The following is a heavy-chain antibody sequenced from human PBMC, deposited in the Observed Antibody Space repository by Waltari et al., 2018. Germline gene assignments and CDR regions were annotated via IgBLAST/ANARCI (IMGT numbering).Heavy chain of an antibody. CDR1: GYTFTGYA. D-gene: IGHD3-22*01. CDR2: INPKNGDT. J-gene: IGHJ4*01. CDR3: LRDSSGSHFDY. V-gene: IGHV1-2*06. Sequence: LVQSGAEVKKPGASVQGSCKASGYTFTGYAILWVRQAPGQGLEWMGRINPKNGDTHYAQNFQGRVALTTDTSTNTAFMELQRLRSDDTAVYYCLRDSSGSHFDYWGQEPWSPYPQ.